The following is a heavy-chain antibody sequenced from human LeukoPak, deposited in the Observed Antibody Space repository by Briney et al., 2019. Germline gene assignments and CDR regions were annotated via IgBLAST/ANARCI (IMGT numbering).Heavy chain of an antibody. CDR1: GFTFSSYW. V-gene: IGHV3-23*01. J-gene: IGHJ5*02. D-gene: IGHD6-13*01. CDR3: XXVRQQLVHVGWFDP. Sequence: GGSLRLSCAASGFTFSSYWMSWVRQAPGKGLEWVSAISGSGGSTYYADSVKGRFTISRDNSKNTLYLQMNSLRAEDTAVYYXXXVRQQLVHVGWFDPWGQGTLVTVSS. CDR2: ISGSGGST.